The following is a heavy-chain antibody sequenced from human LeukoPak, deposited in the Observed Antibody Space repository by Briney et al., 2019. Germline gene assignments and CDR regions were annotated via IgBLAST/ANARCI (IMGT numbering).Heavy chain of an antibody. CDR1: GYTFTNYY. D-gene: IGHD2-15*01. CDR3: ARERSGAFWFDP. Sequence: EASVKVSCKASGYTFTNYYMHWVRQAPGQGLEWMGIINPGGGNTNYPPKFQGRVTMTRDTSTRTVYMELSTLRSDDTAVYYCARERSGAFWFDPWGQGTLVTVSS. CDR2: INPGGGNT. V-gene: IGHV1-46*01. J-gene: IGHJ5*02.